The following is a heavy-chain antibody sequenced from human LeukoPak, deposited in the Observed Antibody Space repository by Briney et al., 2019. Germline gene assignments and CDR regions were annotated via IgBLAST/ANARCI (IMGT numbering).Heavy chain of an antibody. CDR2: IFYSGST. Sequence: PGGSLRLSCAASGFTFSNAWMSWLRQPPGKGLEWIGYIFYSGSTDYNPSLKSRVTISVDTSKNQFSLKLTSVTAADTAVYYCARQPRYVGVWGQGTMVTVSS. V-gene: IGHV4-59*08. J-gene: IGHJ3*01. CDR1: GFTFSNAW. D-gene: IGHD5-12*01. CDR3: ARQPRYVGV.